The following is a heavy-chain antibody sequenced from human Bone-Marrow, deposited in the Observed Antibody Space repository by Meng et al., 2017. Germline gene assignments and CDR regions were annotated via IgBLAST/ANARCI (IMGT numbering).Heavy chain of an antibody. V-gene: IGHV1-46*01. CDR1: GYTFTSYY. D-gene: IGHD6-19*01. CDR2: INPSGGST. Sequence: ASVKVSCKASGYTFTSYYMHWVRQAPGQGLEWMGIINPSGGSTSYAQKFQGRVTMTRDTSTSTVYMELSSLRSEDTAVYDCARDHVKAVAGMGNWFDPWGQGTLVTSPQ. CDR3: ARDHVKAVAGMGNWFDP. J-gene: IGHJ5*02.